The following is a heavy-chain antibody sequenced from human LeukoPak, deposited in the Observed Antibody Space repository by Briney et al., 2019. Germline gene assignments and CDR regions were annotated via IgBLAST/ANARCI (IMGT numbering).Heavy chain of an antibody. V-gene: IGHV3-23*01. J-gene: IGHJ4*02. D-gene: IGHD3-22*01. CDR2: ISGSGGST. Sequence: FSGYYWSWVRQAPGKGLEWVSAISGSGGSTYYADSVKGRFTISRDNSKNTLYLQMNSLRAEDTAVYYCAKGYYYSDYWGQGTLVTVSS. CDR3: AKGYYYSDY. CDR1: FSGYY.